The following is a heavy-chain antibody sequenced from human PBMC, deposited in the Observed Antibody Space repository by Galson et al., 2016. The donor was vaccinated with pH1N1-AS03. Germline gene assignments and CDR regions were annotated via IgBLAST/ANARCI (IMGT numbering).Heavy chain of an antibody. J-gene: IGHJ4*02. V-gene: IGHV4-39*07. Sequence: ETLSLTCTVSGDSINSSPYYWGWIRQPPGKGLEWIGTIYYRGATYYSPSLKSRVTISIDTSKNQFSLNLRSVTAADTPVYYCARHVSGSYPNNLDYWGQGTLVSVSS. D-gene: IGHD1-26*01. CDR1: GDSINSSPYY. CDR2: IYYRGAT. CDR3: ARHVSGSYPNNLDY.